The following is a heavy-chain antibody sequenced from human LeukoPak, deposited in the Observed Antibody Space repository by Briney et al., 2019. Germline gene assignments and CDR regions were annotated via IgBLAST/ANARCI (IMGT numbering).Heavy chain of an antibody. CDR3: ASFKVYAILNY. D-gene: IGHD2-8*01. Sequence: GASVKVSCKASGYTFTSYGISWMRQAPGQGLEWMGWISAYNGNTNYAQKLQGRVTMTTDTSTSTAYMELRSLRSDDTAVYYCASFKVYAILNYWGQGTLVTVSS. V-gene: IGHV1-18*01. CDR2: ISAYNGNT. J-gene: IGHJ4*02. CDR1: GYTFTSYG.